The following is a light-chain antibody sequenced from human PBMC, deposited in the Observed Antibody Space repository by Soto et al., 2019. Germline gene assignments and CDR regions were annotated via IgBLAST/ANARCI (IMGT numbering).Light chain of an antibody. CDR3: QQYNNWPPLT. Sequence: EIVMTQSPATLSVSPGERATLSCRASQSVSSNLAWYQKKPGQAPRLLLYGASTRATGIPARFSGSGSGTEFTLTISSLQSEDFAVYYWQQYNNWPPLTFGGGTKVEIK. J-gene: IGKJ4*01. CDR2: GAS. CDR1: QSVSSN. V-gene: IGKV3-15*01.